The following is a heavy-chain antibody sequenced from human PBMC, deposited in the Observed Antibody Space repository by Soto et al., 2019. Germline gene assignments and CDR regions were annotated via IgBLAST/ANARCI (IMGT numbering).Heavy chain of an antibody. Sequence: GSLRRSCAASGFTFSGSAMHWVRQASGKGLEWVGRIRSKANSYATAYAASVKGRFTISRDDSKNTAYLQMNSLKTEDTAVYYCAYRRNLYSYYGMDVWGQGTTVPVSS. CDR3: AYRRNLYSYYGMDV. D-gene: IGHD1-1*01. CDR1: GFTFSGSA. J-gene: IGHJ6*02. CDR2: IRSKANSYAT. V-gene: IGHV3-73*01.